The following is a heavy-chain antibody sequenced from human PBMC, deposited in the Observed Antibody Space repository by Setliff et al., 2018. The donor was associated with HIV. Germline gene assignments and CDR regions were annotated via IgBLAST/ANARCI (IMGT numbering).Heavy chain of an antibody. V-gene: IGHV4-34*01. Sequence: SETLSLTCAVYGGSFSDYYWSWIRQPPGKGLEWIGEINHSGSTNYNPSLKSRVTISVDASKNQFSLKLNSVTAADTAVYYCARERSLITVRRYFDNWGQGTLVTVSS. J-gene: IGHJ4*02. CDR3: ARERSLITVRRYFDN. D-gene: IGHD1-1*01. CDR2: INHSGST. CDR1: GGSFSDYY.